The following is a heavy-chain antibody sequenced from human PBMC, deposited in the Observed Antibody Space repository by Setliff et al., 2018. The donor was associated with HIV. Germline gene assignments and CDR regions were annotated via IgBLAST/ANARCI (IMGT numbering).Heavy chain of an antibody. V-gene: IGHV4-38-2*02. CDR1: GYSISNGYY. CDR3: ARQAWHYDRDGYFIDY. J-gene: IGHJ4*02. D-gene: IGHD3-22*01. CDR2: IYQTGKT. Sequence: SETLSLTCSVSGYSISNGYYWGWIRQPPGKGLEWVGTIYQTGKTYYSPSLKSRVTVSVDMSRNQFSVKLSSATAADTAVYYCARQAWHYDRDGYFIDYWGQGMLVTRLL.